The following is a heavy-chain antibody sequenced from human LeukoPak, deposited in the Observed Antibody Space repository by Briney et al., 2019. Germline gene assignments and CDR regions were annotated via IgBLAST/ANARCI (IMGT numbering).Heavy chain of an antibody. CDR1: GFTFSNYW. D-gene: IGHD3-10*02. CDR2: LNSDGSST. V-gene: IGHV3-74*01. Sequence: GGSLRLSCAASGFTFSNYWMHWVRQAPGKGLVWVSRLNSDGSSTNYADSVKGRFTISRDNAKNTLYLQMNSLRAEDTAVYYCAELGITMIGGVWGKGTTVTISS. J-gene: IGHJ6*04. CDR3: AELGITMIGGV.